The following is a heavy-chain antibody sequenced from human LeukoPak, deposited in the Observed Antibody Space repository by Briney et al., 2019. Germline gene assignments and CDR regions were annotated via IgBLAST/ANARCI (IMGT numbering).Heavy chain of an antibody. D-gene: IGHD3-22*01. J-gene: IGHJ4*02. V-gene: IGHV3-23*01. Sequence: GGSLRLSCAASGFTFTNYAMSWVRQTPGKGLEGVSSTTGSSSAKYHADSVRGRFTIPRDNYQNTLYLQMTSLRAEDTAVYYCAGWPDSSGYCPFDYWGQGTLVTVSS. CDR3: AGWPDSSGYCPFDY. CDR2: TTGSSSAK. CDR1: GFTFTNYA.